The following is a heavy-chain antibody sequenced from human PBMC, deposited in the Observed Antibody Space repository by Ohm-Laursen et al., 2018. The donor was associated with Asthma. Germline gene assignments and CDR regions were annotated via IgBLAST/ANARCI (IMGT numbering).Heavy chain of an antibody. CDR2: IYYSGST. Sequence: TLSLTCTVSGGSISSGGYYWSWIRQHPGKGLEWIGYIYYSGSTFYNPSLRSRVIISVDTSKNQFSLNLTSVTAADTAVYYCARGRGWLGFWYFDLWGRGTLVTVSS. CDR3: ARGRGWLGFWYFDL. J-gene: IGHJ2*01. V-gene: IGHV4-31*03. CDR1: GGSISSGGYY. D-gene: IGHD3-22*01.